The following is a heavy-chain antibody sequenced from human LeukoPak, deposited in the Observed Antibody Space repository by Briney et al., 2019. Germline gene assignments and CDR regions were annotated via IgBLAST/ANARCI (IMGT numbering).Heavy chain of an antibody. D-gene: IGHD3-9*01. CDR2: IYTSGST. Sequence: PSETLSLTCTVSGGSISSGSYYWSWIRQPAGKGLEWIGRIYTSGSTNYNPSLKSRVTISVDTSKNQFSLKLSSVTAADTALYYCARFPSYDILTGYYYYGMDVWGQGTTVTVSS. J-gene: IGHJ6*02. CDR1: GGSISSGSYY. V-gene: IGHV4-61*02. CDR3: ARFPSYDILTGYYYYGMDV.